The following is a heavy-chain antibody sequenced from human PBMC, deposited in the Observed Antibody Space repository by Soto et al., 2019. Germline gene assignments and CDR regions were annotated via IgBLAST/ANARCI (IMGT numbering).Heavy chain of an antibody. J-gene: IGHJ4*02. V-gene: IGHV3-23*01. CDR2: ISVDPGTT. Sequence: WGSLLLSCASSDLTISSYPMSWVRQTPGKGLQWVSSISVDPGTTYYADSVKGRFTISRDNSSNTLYLQMNSLRADDTAVYYCAKDGIRGIHIDNWGQGTLVTVSS. CDR1: DLTISSYP. CDR3: AKDGIRGIHIDN.